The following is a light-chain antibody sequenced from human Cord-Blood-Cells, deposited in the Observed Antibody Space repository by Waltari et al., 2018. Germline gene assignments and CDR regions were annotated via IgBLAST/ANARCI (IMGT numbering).Light chain of an antibody. CDR3: QQYNNWPGLT. J-gene: IGKJ4*01. Sequence: EIVMTQSPATPSVSPGERATLSCSASQSVSSNLAWYQQKPGQAPRLLIYGASTRATGIPARFSGSGSGTEFTLTISSLQSEDFAVYYCQQYNNWPGLTFGGGTKVEIK. CDR2: GAS. V-gene: IGKV3-15*01. CDR1: QSVSSN.